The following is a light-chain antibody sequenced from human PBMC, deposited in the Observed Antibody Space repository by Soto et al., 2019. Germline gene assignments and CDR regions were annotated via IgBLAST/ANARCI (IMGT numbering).Light chain of an antibody. CDR2: EVS. J-gene: IGLJ2*01. CDR3: SSYAGSNNLL. V-gene: IGLV2-8*01. Sequence: QSVLTQPPSASGSPGQSVTISCTGTSSDVGGYNYVSWYQQHPGKAPKVMIYEVSERPSGVPDRFSGSKSGNTASLTVSGLQGEDEADYYCSSYAGSNNLLFGGGTKLTVL. CDR1: SSDVGGYNY.